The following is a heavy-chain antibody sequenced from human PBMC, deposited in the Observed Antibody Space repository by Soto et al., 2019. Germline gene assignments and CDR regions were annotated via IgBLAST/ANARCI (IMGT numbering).Heavy chain of an antibody. CDR2: ISSSSSYI. Sequence: GGSLRLSCAASGFTFSSYSMNWVRQAPGKGLEWVSSISSSSSYIYYADSVKGRFTISRDNAKNSLYLQMNSLRAEDTAVYYCAREMSRSGRKGAFDIWGQGTMVTVSS. V-gene: IGHV3-21*01. CDR3: AREMSRSGRKGAFDI. J-gene: IGHJ3*02. CDR1: GFTFSSYS.